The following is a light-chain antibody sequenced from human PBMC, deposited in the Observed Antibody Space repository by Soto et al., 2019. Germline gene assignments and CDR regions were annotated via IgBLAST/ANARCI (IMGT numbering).Light chain of an antibody. CDR1: QSVTSNS. Sequence: EIVLTQSPGTLSSSPGERATLSCRASQSVTSNSVAWYQQRPGQAPRLLIYGASSRATGIPDRFSGSGSGTDFTLTISRLEPEDFAVYYCQQYGSSPPLTFGGGTKVDIK. CDR2: GAS. J-gene: IGKJ4*01. V-gene: IGKV3-20*01. CDR3: QQYGSSPPLT.